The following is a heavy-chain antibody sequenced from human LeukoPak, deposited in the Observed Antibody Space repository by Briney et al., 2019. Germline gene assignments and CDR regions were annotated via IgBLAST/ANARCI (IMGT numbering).Heavy chain of an antibody. Sequence: KTSETLSLTCSVSGGSVSIGGYYWSWIRQHPGKGLEWIGYIYYSGSTYYTPSLKSRLTISLDTSKNQFSLKLSSVTAADTAVYYCARDRAYLGDFRYFDSWGQGTLVTVSS. V-gene: IGHV4-31*03. CDR1: GGSVSIGGYY. CDR3: ARDRAYLGDFRYFDS. D-gene: IGHD2-21*01. CDR2: IYYSGST. J-gene: IGHJ4*02.